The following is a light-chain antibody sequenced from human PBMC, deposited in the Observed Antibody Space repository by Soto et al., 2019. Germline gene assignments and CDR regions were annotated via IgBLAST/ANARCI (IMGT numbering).Light chain of an antibody. CDR2: DVS. CDR1: CSDVGGYNY. CDR3: SSYTTSNTRQLV. Sequence: QSVLTQPASVSGSPGQSINISCTGTCSDVGGYNYVSWYQHHPGKAPKLIIYDVSNRPSGVSNPFSGSKSGNTASLTISGLQPEDEADYYCSSYTTSNTRQLVFGTGTKATVL. V-gene: IGLV2-14*03. J-gene: IGLJ1*01.